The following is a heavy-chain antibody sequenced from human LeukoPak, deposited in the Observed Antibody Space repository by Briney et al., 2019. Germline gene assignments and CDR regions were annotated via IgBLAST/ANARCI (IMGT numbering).Heavy chain of an antibody. Sequence: ASVKVSCKASGGTFSSYAISWVRQAPGQGLEWMGGIIPIFGTANYAQKLQGRVTMTRDTSTSTVYMELSSLRSEDTAVYYCARARTTRSWFDPWGQGTLVTVSS. V-gene: IGHV1-69*05. CDR2: IIPIFGTA. CDR3: ARARTTRSWFDP. J-gene: IGHJ5*02. D-gene: IGHD1-1*01. CDR1: GGTFSSYA.